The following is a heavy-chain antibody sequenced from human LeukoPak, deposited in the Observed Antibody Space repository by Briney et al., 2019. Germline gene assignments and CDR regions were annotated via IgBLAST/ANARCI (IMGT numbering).Heavy chain of an antibody. Sequence: SETLSLTCTVSGGSISRYYWTWIRQSPGKGLEWIGSIYYSGSTNYNPSLKSRVTISVDTSKNQFSLKVSSVTAADTAVYYCARGQSAFDIWGQETMVTVSS. J-gene: IGHJ3*02. CDR3: ARGQSAFDI. V-gene: IGHV4-59*01. CDR2: IYYSGST. CDR1: GGSISRYY.